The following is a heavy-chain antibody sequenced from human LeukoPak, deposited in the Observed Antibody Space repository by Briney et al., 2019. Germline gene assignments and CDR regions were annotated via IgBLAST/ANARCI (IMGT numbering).Heavy chain of an antibody. V-gene: IGHV1-2*02. CDR1: GYTFTGYY. D-gene: IGHD2-2*01. CDR2: INPNSGGT. CDR3: ARMYQLLLGAYYYGMDV. Sequence: ASVKVSCKASGYTFTGYYMHWVRQAPGQGLEWMGWINPNSGGTNYAQKSQGRVTMTRDTSISTAYMELSRLRSDDTAVYYCARMYQLLLGAYYYGMDVWGQGTTVTVSS. J-gene: IGHJ6*02.